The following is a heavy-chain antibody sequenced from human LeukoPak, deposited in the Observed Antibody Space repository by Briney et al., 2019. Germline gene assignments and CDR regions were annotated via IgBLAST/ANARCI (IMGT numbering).Heavy chain of an antibody. J-gene: IGHJ4*02. D-gene: IGHD3-10*01. CDR1: GFSLSTSGVG. V-gene: IGHV2-5*02. CDR2: IYWDDDK. CDR3: AHRLDTLWFGEIVFDY. Sequence: SGPTLVKPTQTLTLTCTFSGFSLSTSGVGVGWIRQPPGKALEWLALIYWDDDKRYSPSLKSRLTITKDTSKNQVVLTMTNMDPVDTATYYCAHRLDTLWFGEIVFDYWGQGTLVTVSS.